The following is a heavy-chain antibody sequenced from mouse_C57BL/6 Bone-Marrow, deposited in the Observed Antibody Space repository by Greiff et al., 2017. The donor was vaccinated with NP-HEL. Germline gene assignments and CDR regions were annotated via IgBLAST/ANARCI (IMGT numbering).Heavy chain of an antibody. CDR1: GFSLTSYG. V-gene: IGHV2-4*01. CDR2: IWSGGST. Sequence: VQLQQSGPGLVQPSQSLSITCTVSGFSLTSYGVHWVRQPPGKGLEWLGVIWSGGSTDYNAAFISRLSISKDNSKSQVFFKMNSLQADDTAIYYCAKFTAVVAGNYYAMDDWGQGTSVTVSS. J-gene: IGHJ4*01. D-gene: IGHD1-1*01. CDR3: AKFTAVVAGNYYAMDD.